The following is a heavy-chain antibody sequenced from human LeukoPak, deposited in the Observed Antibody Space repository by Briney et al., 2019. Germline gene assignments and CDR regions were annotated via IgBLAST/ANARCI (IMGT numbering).Heavy chain of an antibody. J-gene: IGHJ3*02. CDR3: ARPYSSGWRGAFDI. D-gene: IGHD6-19*01. V-gene: IGHV4-59*08. Sequence: SETLSLTCTVSGGSISTYYWSWIQQPPGKGLEWIGNIYYSGSTNYNPSLKSRVTISVDTSQNQFCLKLSSVTAADTAIYYCARPYSSGWRGAFDIWGQETMVTVSS. CDR2: IYYSGST. CDR1: GGSISTYY.